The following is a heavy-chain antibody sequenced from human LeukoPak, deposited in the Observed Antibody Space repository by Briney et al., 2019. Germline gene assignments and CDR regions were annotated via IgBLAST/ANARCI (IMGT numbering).Heavy chain of an antibody. V-gene: IGHV3-30*18. CDR3: AKTGLYSSSSRGYFDY. CDR1: GFTFSSYG. J-gene: IGHJ4*02. D-gene: IGHD6-6*01. CDR2: ISYDGSNK. Sequence: GGSLRLSCAASGFTFSSYGMHWVRQAPGKGLEWVAVISYDGSNKYYADSVKGRFTISRDNSKNTLYLQMNNLRAEDTAIYYCAKTGLYSSSSRGYFDYWGQGTLVTVSS.